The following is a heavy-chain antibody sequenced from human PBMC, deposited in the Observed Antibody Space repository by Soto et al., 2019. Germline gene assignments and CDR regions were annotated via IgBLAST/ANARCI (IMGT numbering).Heavy chain of an antibody. Sequence: QVQLQESGPGLVKPSETLSLTCAVSGDSISSYYCMWIRQPPGKGLESIGYLYYGRSANYNPSLKXRITMSXXTSTNPCSLTLSSMAAADTAGYYCALRCMAVVSEYWGQGTLVTVSS. J-gene: IGHJ4*02. D-gene: IGHD3-22*01. CDR2: LYYGRSA. CDR1: GDSISSYY. V-gene: IGHV4-59*01. CDR3: ALRCMAVVSEY.